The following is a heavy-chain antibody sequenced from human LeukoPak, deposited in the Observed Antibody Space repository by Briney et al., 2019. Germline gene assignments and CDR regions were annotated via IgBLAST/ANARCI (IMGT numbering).Heavy chain of an antibody. CDR3: ARPTPEYYDFWSGYYSHFDY. J-gene: IGHJ4*02. CDR2: ISSSSSYI. V-gene: IGHV3-21*01. Sequence: GGSLRLSCAASGFTFSSSWMSWVRQAPGKGLEWVSSISSSSSYIYYADSVKGRFTISRDNAKNSLYLQMNSLRAEDTAVYYCARPTPEYYDFWSGYYSHFDYWGQGTLVTVSS. D-gene: IGHD3-3*01. CDR1: GFTFSSSW.